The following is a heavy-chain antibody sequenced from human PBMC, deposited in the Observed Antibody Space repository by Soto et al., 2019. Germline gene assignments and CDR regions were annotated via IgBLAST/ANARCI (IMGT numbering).Heavy chain of an antibody. CDR2: IWYDGSNK. CDR3: ARDFRVMVYAGIDYGMDV. V-gene: IGHV3-33*01. D-gene: IGHD2-8*01. J-gene: IGHJ6*02. CDR1: GFTFSSYG. Sequence: QVQLVESGGGVVQPGRSLRLSCAASGFTFSSYGMHWVRQAPGKGLEWVAVIWYDGSNKYYADSVKGRFTISRDNSKNTLYLQMSSLRAEDTAVYYCARDFRVMVYAGIDYGMDVWGQGTTVTVSS.